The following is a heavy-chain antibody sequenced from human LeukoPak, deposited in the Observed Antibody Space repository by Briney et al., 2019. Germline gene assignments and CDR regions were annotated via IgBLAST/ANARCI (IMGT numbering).Heavy chain of an antibody. V-gene: IGHV3-30*02. CDR3: ARHLLWFGELSGGFDY. CDR1: GFTFSSYG. D-gene: IGHD3-10*01. Sequence: GGSLRLSCAASGFTFSSYGMHWVRQAPGKGLEWVAFIRYDGSNKYYADSVKGRFTISRDNSKNTLYLQMNSLRAEDTAVYYCARHLLWFGELSGGFDYWGQGTLVTVSS. J-gene: IGHJ4*02. CDR2: IRYDGSNK.